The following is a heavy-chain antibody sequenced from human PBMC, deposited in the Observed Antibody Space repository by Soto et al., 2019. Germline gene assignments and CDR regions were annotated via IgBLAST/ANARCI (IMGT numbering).Heavy chain of an antibody. CDR2: ISYDGSNK. J-gene: IGHJ6*02. V-gene: IGHV3-30*18. Sequence: GSLRLSCAASGFTFSSYGMHWVRQAPGKGLEWVAVISYDGSNKYYADSVKGRFTISRDNSKNTLYLQMNSLRAEDTAVYYCAKGVAGHYYYYGMDVWGQGTTVTVSS. CDR3: AKGVAGHYYYYGMDV. CDR1: GFTFSSYG. D-gene: IGHD6-19*01.